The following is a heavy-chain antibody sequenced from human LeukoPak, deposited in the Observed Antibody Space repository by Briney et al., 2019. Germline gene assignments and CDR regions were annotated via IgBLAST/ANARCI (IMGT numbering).Heavy chain of an antibody. Sequence: ASVKVSCKASGYTFTSYDINWVRQATGQGLEWMGWMNPNSGNTGYAQKFQGRVTITRNTSISTAYMELSRLRSDDTAVYYCARDGGGNPYYYYYYMDVWGKGTTVTVSS. CDR2: MNPNSGNT. D-gene: IGHD4-23*01. V-gene: IGHV1-8*03. CDR1: GYTFTSYD. J-gene: IGHJ6*03. CDR3: ARDGGGNPYYYYYYMDV.